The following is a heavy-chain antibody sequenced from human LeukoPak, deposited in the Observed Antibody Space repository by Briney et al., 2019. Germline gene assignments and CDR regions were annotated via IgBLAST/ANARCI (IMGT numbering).Heavy chain of an antibody. CDR3: ARTYSSSWYYFDY. Sequence: PGGSLRLSCAASGFTLSDYYMSWIRQAPGKGLEWVSYISSSGSTIYYADSVKGRFTISRDNAKNSLYLQMNSLRAEDTAVYYCARTYSSSWYYFDYWGQGTLVTVSS. CDR2: ISSSGSTI. D-gene: IGHD6-13*01. CDR1: GFTLSDYY. V-gene: IGHV3-11*01. J-gene: IGHJ4*02.